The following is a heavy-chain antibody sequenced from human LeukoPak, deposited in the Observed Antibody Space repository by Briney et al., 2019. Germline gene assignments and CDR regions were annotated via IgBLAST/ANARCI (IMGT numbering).Heavy chain of an antibody. CDR3: ARHQDGYGDYFDF. Sequence: SETLSLTCSVSGGSISNSYWSWIRQPPGKGLEWIGYIHSSGRTKYDPSLESRATISIDTSMNHFSLKVSSVTAPDTAVYYCARHQDGYGDYFDFWGQGILVTVSS. D-gene: IGHD5-24*01. CDR2: IHSSGRT. J-gene: IGHJ4*02. V-gene: IGHV4-59*08. CDR1: GGSISNSY.